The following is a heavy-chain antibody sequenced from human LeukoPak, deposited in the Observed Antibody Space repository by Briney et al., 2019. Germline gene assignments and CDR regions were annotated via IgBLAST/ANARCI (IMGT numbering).Heavy chain of an antibody. D-gene: IGHD6-19*01. CDR2: ISSTSSYI. Sequence: GGSLRLSCAASGFTFSDYYMSWIRQAPGKGLEWVSYISSTSSYINYADSVKGRFTISRDNAKKSLFLQMNSLRAEDTAVYYCARVSQWLVPYWGQGTLVTVSS. CDR3: ARVSQWLVPY. CDR1: GFTFSDYY. V-gene: IGHV3-11*05. J-gene: IGHJ4*02.